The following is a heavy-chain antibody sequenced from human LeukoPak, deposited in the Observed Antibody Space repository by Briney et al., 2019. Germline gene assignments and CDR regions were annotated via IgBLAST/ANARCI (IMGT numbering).Heavy chain of an antibody. CDR2: IYYSGGT. V-gene: IGHV4-39*07. J-gene: IGHJ2*01. CDR1: GGSISSSNYY. D-gene: IGHD3-16*01. Sequence: SATLSLTCTVSGGSISSSNYYWAWIRQPPGKGLEWIGTIYYSGGTYYNPSLKSRVTISVDTSKNQFSLDLTSVTAADTAVYYCARDAPPSGGVYWYFDLWGRGTLVTVSS. CDR3: ARDAPPSGGVYWYFDL.